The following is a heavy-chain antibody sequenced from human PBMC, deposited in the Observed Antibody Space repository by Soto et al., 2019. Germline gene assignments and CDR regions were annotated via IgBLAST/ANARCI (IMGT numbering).Heavy chain of an antibody. CDR3: AKLGLTGTQSRWFDP. Sequence: GWSLRLSCAASVFTFISYAMSWVRQAPGKGLEWVSAISGSGGSTYYADSVKGRFTISRDNSKNTLYLQMNSLRAEDTAVYYCAKLGLTGTQSRWFDPWGQGTLVTVSS. V-gene: IGHV3-23*01. D-gene: IGHD1-7*01. CDR2: ISGSGGST. CDR1: VFTFISYA. J-gene: IGHJ5*02.